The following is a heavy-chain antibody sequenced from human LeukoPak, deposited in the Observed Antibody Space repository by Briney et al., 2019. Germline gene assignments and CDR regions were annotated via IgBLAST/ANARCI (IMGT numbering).Heavy chain of an antibody. Sequence: PGGSLRLSCAASGFTFSSYAMSWVRQAPGKGLEWVSAISGSGGSTYYADSVKGRFTISRVNSKNTLYLQMNSLRAEDTAVYYCAKPCRNIWYKGGFDYCGQGTLVTVSS. CDR1: GFTFSSYA. D-gene: IGHD6-13*01. V-gene: IGHV3-23*01. CDR2: ISGSGGST. CDR3: AKPCRNIWYKGGFDY. J-gene: IGHJ4*02.